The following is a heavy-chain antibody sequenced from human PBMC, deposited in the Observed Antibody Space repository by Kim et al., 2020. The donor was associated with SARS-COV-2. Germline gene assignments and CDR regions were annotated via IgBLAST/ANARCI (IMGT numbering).Heavy chain of an antibody. V-gene: IGHV3-15*01. CDR2: IKSKTDGGTTT. Sequence: GGSLRLSCAASGFTFSSTWMSWVRQGPGKGLEWVGRIKSKTDGGTTTDYAAPVKGRFTISRDDSKTTLYLQMNSLKTEDTAVYYCTTDFGYCSGGFCYSRSGMDVWGQGTTVTVSS. CDR1: GFTFSSTW. D-gene: IGHD2-15*01. CDR3: TTDFGYCSGGFCYSRSGMDV. J-gene: IGHJ6*02.